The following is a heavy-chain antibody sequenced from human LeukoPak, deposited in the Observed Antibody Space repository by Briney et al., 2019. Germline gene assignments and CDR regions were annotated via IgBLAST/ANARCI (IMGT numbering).Heavy chain of an antibody. CDR3: AREGMAGHPRNWFDP. CDR1: GGSFSGYY. CDR2: IYYSGST. Sequence: PSETLSLTCAVYGGSFSGYYWSWIRQPPGKGLEWIGYIYYSGSTNYNPSLKSRVTISVDTSKNQFSLKLSSVTAADTAVYYCAREGMAGHPRNWFDPWGQGTLVTVSS. J-gene: IGHJ5*02. V-gene: IGHV4-59*01. D-gene: IGHD6-19*01.